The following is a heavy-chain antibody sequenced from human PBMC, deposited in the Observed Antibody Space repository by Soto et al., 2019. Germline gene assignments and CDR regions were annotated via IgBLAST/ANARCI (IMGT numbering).Heavy chain of an antibody. CDR2: IIPIFGTA. J-gene: IGHJ4*02. CDR1: GGTFSSYA. V-gene: IGHV1-69*06. CDR3: ARVDYYDSSGYYGTCFDY. D-gene: IGHD3-22*01. Sequence: QVQLVQSGAEVKKPGSSVKVSCKASGGTFSSYAISWVRQAPGQGLEWMGGIIPIFGTANYAQKFQGRVTITADKSTSTAYMGLSSLRSEDTAVYYCARVDYYDSSGYYGTCFDYWGQGTLVTVSS.